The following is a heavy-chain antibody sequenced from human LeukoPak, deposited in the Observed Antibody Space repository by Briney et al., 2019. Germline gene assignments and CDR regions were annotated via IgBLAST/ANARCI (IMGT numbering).Heavy chain of an antibody. CDR3: ARQRSGYELVLESDAFDI. Sequence: PSETLSLTCAVYGGSFSGYYWSWIRQPPGKGLEWIGEINHSGSTNYNPSLKSRVTISVDTSKNQFSLKLSSVTAADTAVYYCARQRSGYELVLESDAFDIWGQGTMVTVSS. V-gene: IGHV4-34*01. CDR2: INHSGST. CDR1: GGSFSGYY. D-gene: IGHD5-12*01. J-gene: IGHJ3*02.